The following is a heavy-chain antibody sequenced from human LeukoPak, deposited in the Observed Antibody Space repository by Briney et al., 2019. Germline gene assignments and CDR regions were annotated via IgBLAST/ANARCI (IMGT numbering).Heavy chain of an antibody. CDR3: ARGYSSTWATGY. D-gene: IGHD6-13*01. CDR2: ISSGGNYI. Sequence: GGSLRLSCAASGLTFSSYSMTWVRQAPGKGLQWVSSISSGGNYIYYADSLKGRFTISRDNAKNSLYLQMNSLRVEDTAVYNCARGYSSTWATGYWGQGTQVTVSS. CDR1: GLTFSSYS. J-gene: IGHJ4*02. V-gene: IGHV3-21*01.